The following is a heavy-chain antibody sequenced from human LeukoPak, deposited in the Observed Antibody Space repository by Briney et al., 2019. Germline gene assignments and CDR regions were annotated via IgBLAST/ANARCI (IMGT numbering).Heavy chain of an antibody. J-gene: IGHJ4*02. CDR2: ISGSGDST. Sequence: GGTLRVSCAASGFTFTRYGMSWVRQAPGKGLEWVAWISGSGDSTYYADSVKGRFTISRDNSKNTVYLETNSLRVEDTAVYYCASWAHSGYWIAIFDYWGQGTLVTVSS. V-gene: IGHV3-23*01. CDR3: ASWAHSGYWIAIFDY. D-gene: IGHD3-22*01. CDR1: GFTFTRYG.